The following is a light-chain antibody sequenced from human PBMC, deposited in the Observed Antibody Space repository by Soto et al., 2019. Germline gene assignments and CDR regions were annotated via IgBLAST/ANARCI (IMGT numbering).Light chain of an antibody. CDR1: SSDVGVYNY. J-gene: IGLJ3*02. V-gene: IGLV2-11*01. CDR2: DVS. Sequence: QSVLTQPRSVSGSPGQSVTISCTGTSSDVGVYNYVSWYQQYPGKAPKIMIYDVSKRPSGVPDRFSGSKSDNTASLTISGLQAEDEADYYCASWDDSLSGRVFGGGTKLTVL. CDR3: ASWDDSLSGRV.